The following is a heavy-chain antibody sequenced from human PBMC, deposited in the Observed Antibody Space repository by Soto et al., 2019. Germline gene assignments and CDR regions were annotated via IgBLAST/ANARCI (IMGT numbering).Heavy chain of an antibody. J-gene: IGHJ6*02. CDR1: GGSISSYY. D-gene: IGHD3-3*01. CDR2: IYYSGST. V-gene: IGHV4-59*01. Sequence: SETLSLTCTVSGGSISSYYWSWIRQPPGKGLEWIGYIYYSGSTNYNPFLKSRVTISVDTSKNQFSLKLSSVTAADTAVYYCARMSTIFGVVIMGRGMDVWGQGTTVTVSS. CDR3: ARMSTIFGVVIMGRGMDV.